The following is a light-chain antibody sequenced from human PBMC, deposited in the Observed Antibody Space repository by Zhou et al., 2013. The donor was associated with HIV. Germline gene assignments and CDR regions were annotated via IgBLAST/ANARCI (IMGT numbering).Light chain of an antibody. Sequence: QSALTQPASVSGSPGQSIIISCTGTSSDVGTYNLVSWYQQHPGKAPKLMLYDVNNRPSGVSNRFSGSKSGNTASLTISGLQAEDEADYYCSSYTTSSTLVFGTGTKVTVL. CDR1: SSDVGTYNL. V-gene: IGLV2-14*02. J-gene: IGLJ1*01. CDR3: SSYTTSSTLV. CDR2: DVN.